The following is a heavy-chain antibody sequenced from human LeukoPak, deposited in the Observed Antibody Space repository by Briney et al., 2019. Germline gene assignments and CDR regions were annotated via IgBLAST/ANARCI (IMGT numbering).Heavy chain of an antibody. J-gene: IGHJ6*01. D-gene: IGHD5-18*01. CDR3: ASSDTAHYHYYYYGMDV. CDR1: GYTFTSYY. CDR2: INPSGGST. Sequence: GASVKVSCKASGYTFTSYYMHWVRQAPGQGLEWMGIINPSGGSTSYAQKFQGRVTMTRATSTSTVYMEVSSLRSEDTAVYYCASSDTAHYHYYYYGMDVWGEGTTVTVCS. V-gene: IGHV1-46*01.